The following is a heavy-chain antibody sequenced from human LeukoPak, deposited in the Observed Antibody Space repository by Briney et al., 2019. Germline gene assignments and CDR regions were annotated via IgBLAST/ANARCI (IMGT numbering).Heavy chain of an antibody. Sequence: GGSLRLSCAASGFTFSSYSMNWVRQAPGKGLEWVSSISSSSSYIYYADPVKGRFTISRDNAKNSLYLQMNSLRAEDTAVYYCARERAVTTHWFDPWGQGTLVTVSS. V-gene: IGHV3-21*01. CDR3: ARERAVTTHWFDP. CDR2: ISSSSSYI. CDR1: GFTFSSYS. D-gene: IGHD4-11*01. J-gene: IGHJ5*02.